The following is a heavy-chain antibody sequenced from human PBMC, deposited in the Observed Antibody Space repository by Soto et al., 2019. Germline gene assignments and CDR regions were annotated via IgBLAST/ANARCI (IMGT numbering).Heavy chain of an antibody. J-gene: IGHJ6*02. Sequence: LSLTCAVYGGSFSGYYWSWIRQPPGKGLEWIGEINHSGSTNYNPSLKSRVTISVDTSKNQFSLKLSSVTAADTAVYYCARAGYYYYYGMDVWGQGTTVTAP. CDR1: GGSFSGYY. CDR3: ARAGYYYYYGMDV. CDR2: INHSGST. V-gene: IGHV4-34*01.